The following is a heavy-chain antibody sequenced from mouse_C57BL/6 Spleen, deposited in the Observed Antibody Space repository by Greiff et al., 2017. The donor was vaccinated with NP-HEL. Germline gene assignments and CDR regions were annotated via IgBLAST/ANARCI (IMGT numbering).Heavy chain of an antibody. Sequence: EVQLVESGGGLVQPKGSLKLSCAASGFSFNTYAMNWVRQAPGKGLEWVARIRSKSNNYATYYADSVKDRFTISRDDSESMLYLQMNNLKTEDTAMYYCVRHSTWGYFDVWGTGTTVTVSS. CDR2: IRSKSNNYAT. CDR3: VRHSTWGYFDV. V-gene: IGHV10-1*01. D-gene: IGHD2-1*01. J-gene: IGHJ1*03. CDR1: GFSFNTYA.